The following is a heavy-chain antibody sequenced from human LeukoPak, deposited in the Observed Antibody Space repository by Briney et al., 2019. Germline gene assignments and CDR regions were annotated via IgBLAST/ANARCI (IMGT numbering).Heavy chain of an antibody. Sequence: GGSLRPSCAASGFTFSSYGMHWVRQAPGKGLEWVAVISYDGSNKYYADSVKGRFTISRDNFKNTLYLQLNSLRAEDTAVYYCARERGYDSSGYYSYYFDFWGQGTLVTVSS. CDR1: GFTFSSYG. J-gene: IGHJ4*02. V-gene: IGHV3-30*03. CDR3: ARERGYDSSGYYSYYFDF. D-gene: IGHD3-22*01. CDR2: ISYDGSNK.